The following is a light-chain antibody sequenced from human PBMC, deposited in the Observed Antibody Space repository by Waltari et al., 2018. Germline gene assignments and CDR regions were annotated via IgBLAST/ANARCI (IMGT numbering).Light chain of an antibody. CDR1: DSDVGAYDF. CDR2: EVS. CDR3: SSYTTSSAPGV. Sequence: QSALTQPASVSGSPGQSITISCSGTDSDVGAYDFVSWYQQHPGKAPHLIIYEVSNRPSGISTPFAASKSANTASLTISGLQSEDEADYYCSSYTTSSAPGVFGTGTRVTVL. J-gene: IGLJ1*01. V-gene: IGLV2-14*01.